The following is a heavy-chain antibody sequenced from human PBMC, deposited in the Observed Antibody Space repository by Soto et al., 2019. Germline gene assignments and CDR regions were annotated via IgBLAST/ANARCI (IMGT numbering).Heavy chain of an antibody. CDR3: ARGGGGGWYAFDI. D-gene: IGHD6-19*01. V-gene: IGHV4-34*01. J-gene: IGHJ3*02. CDR2: INHSGST. CDR1: GGSFSGYY. Sequence: PSETLSLTCAVYGGSFSGYYWSWIRKPPGKGLEWIGEINHSGSTNYNPSLKSRVTISVDTSKNQFSLKLSSVTAADTAVYYCARGGGGGWYAFDIWGQGTMVTVSS.